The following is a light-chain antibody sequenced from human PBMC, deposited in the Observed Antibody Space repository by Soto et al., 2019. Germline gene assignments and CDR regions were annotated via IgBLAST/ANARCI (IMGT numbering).Light chain of an antibody. J-gene: IGLJ2*01. CDR3: SSYAGSNTFVV. V-gene: IGLV2-8*01. CDR2: EVS. CDR1: SSDVGGYNY. Sequence: QSALTQPPSASGSPGQSVTISCTGTSSDVGGYNYVSWYQQYPGKAPKLMIYEVSKRPSGVSDRFSGSKSANTASLTVSGLQAEDEADYYCSSYAGSNTFVVFGGGTKLTVL.